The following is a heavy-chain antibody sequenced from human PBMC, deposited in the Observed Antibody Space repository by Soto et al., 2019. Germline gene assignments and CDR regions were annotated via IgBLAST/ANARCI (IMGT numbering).Heavy chain of an antibody. CDR3: ARYKSNYYYGLDV. J-gene: IGHJ6*02. CDR2: IYSSGST. Sequence: PSETLSLTCTVSGGSISNSYWSWIRQSPEKGLEWIGYIYSSGSTNYNPSLNSRVTISVDTSKNQFSLKLSSVTAADTAVYYCARYKSNYYYGLDVCGQGTTVTVSS. CDR1: GGSISNSY. V-gene: IGHV4-59*01. D-gene: IGHD1-20*01.